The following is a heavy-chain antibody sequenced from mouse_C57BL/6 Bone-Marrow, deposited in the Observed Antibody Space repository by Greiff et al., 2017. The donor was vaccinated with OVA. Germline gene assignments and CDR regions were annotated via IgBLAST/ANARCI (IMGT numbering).Heavy chain of an antibody. D-gene: IGHD1-1*01. V-gene: IGHV1-4*01. J-gene: IGHJ4*01. CDR3: ARDDYGSSYNAMDY. CDR2: INPSSGYT. Sequence: VQLQQSGAELARPGASVKMSCKASGYTFTSYTMHWVKQRPGQGLEWIGYINPSSGYTKYNQKFKDKATLTADKSSSTAYMQLSSLTSEDSAVYYCARDDYGSSYNAMDYWGQGTSVTVSS. CDR1: GYTFTSYT.